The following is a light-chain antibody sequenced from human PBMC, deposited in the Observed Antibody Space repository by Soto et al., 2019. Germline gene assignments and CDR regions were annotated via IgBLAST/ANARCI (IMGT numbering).Light chain of an antibody. CDR1: EWLXTY. CDR2: NAS. CDR3: QQRRNGPST. J-gene: IGKJ5*01. Sequence: VLTQSPATLSLSPGERATLFCRANEWLXTYFGWYQQKPGQAPRLLXANASFMATGSPARLSGSGSVTDFTLTISSLDPEDFAVYYCQQRRNGPSTFGQGTRLEI. V-gene: IGKV3-11*01.